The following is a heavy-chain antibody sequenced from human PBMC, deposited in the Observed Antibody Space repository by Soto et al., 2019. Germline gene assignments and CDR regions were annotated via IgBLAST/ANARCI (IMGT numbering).Heavy chain of an antibody. D-gene: IGHD6-19*01. CDR2: ISGSGGST. V-gene: IGHV3-23*01. CDR3: AKVEDSSGWYEDFILDY. Sequence: GGSLRLSCAASGFTFSSYAMSWVRQAPGKGLEWVSGISGSGGSTYYADSVKGRFTISRDNSKNTLYLQMNSLRAEDTAVYYCAKVEDSSGWYEDFILDYCGQGNLVTVSS. J-gene: IGHJ4*02. CDR1: GFTFSSYA.